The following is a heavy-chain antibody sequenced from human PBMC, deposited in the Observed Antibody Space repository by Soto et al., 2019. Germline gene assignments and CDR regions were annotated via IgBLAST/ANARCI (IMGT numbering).Heavy chain of an antibody. CDR2: IIPIFGTA. V-gene: IGHV1-69*13. CDR3: ARGATVTTRGYNWFDP. D-gene: IGHD4-4*01. Sequence: SVKVSCKASGGTFSSYAISWVRQAPGQGLEWMGGIIPIFGTANYAQKFQGRVTITADESTSTVYMELSSLRSEDTPVYYCARGATVTTRGYNWFDPWGQGTLVTVSS. CDR1: GGTFSSYA. J-gene: IGHJ5*02.